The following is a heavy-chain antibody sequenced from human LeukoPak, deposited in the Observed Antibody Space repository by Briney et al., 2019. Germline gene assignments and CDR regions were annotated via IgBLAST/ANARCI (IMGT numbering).Heavy chain of an antibody. CDR2: IYTSGST. V-gene: IGHV4-4*07. J-gene: IGHJ4*02. CDR3: AGEGAYYYDSSGYLFSRFPKLFDY. CDR1: GGSISSYY. D-gene: IGHD3-22*01. Sequence: PSETLSLTCTVSGGSISSYYWSWIRQPAGKGLEWIGRIYTSGSTNYNPSLKSRVTISVDTSKNQFSLKLSSVTAADTAVYYCAGEGAYYYDSSGYLFSRFPKLFDYWGQGTLVTVSS.